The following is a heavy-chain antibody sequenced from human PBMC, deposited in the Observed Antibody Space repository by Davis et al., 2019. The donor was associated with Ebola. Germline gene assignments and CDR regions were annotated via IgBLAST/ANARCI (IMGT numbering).Heavy chain of an antibody. Sequence: MPSETLSLTCAVYGGSFSGYYWSWSRQPPGKGLEWIGEINHSGSTNYNPSLKSRVTISIDTSKNQFSLKLSSVTAADTAVYYCAVTPKYWYYFDYWGQGTLVTVSS. V-gene: IGHV4-34*01. CDR2: INHSGST. J-gene: IGHJ4*02. D-gene: IGHD2-8*02. CDR1: GGSFSGYY. CDR3: AVTPKYWYYFDY.